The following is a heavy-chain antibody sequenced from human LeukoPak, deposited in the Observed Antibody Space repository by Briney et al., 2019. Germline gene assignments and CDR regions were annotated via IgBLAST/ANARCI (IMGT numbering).Heavy chain of an antibody. Sequence: GGSLRLSCVASGFSFSSYEMNWARQAPGKGLEWVSYISSSGNIIYYADSVKSRFTISRDNAKNSLYLQMNSLRVEDTAVYYCARDRKYTYGYYFDYWGQGALVTVSS. V-gene: IGHV3-48*03. J-gene: IGHJ4*02. CDR1: GFSFSSYE. CDR2: ISSSGNII. D-gene: IGHD5-18*01. CDR3: ARDRKYTYGYYFDY.